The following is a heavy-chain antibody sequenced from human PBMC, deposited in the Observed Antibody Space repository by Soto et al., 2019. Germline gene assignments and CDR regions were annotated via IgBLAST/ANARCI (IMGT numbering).Heavy chain of an antibody. V-gene: IGHV3-74*01. D-gene: IGHD4-4*01. CDR1: GFSFRSNW. J-gene: IGHJ4*02. CDR2: INSDGSST. CDR3: AREVYSNYDWYFDY. Sequence: GGSPRLSCAASGFSFRSNWMHWVRQAPGKGLVWVSRINSDGSSTNYADSVKGRFTISRDNAKNTVFLQMNSLRTEDTAVYYCAREVYSNYDWYFDYWGQGTLVTVSS.